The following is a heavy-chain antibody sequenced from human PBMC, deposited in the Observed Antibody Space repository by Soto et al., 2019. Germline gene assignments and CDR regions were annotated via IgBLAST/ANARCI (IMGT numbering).Heavy chain of an antibody. D-gene: IGHD6-6*01. CDR1: GFTFSSYG. J-gene: IGHJ4*02. V-gene: IGHV3-33*01. CDR2: TWSGGSNK. Sequence: GGSLRLSCAASGFTFSSYGMHWVRQAPGKGLEWLAVTWSGGSNKYYADSVKGRFTISRDNSKNTLYLQMNSLRAEDTAVYYCARGDGAARPGDFWGFFEYWGQGTLVTVSS. CDR3: ARGDGAARPGDFWGFFEY.